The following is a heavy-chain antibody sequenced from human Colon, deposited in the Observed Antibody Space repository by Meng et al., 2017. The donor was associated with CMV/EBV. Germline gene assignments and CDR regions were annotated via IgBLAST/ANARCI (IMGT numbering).Heavy chain of an antibody. CDR3: AKDVGANFFYGLDV. CDR2: ISGPGGSI. V-gene: IGHV3-21*04. J-gene: IGHJ6*02. Sequence: GESLKISCATSGFTFGSYSMNWVRQAPGKGLEWVSSISGPGGSIWYADSMRGRFTASRDNAKTSQYLQMNSLRAEDTALYYCAKDVGANFFYGLDVWGQGTTVTVSS. CDR1: GFTFGSYS. D-gene: IGHD1-26*01.